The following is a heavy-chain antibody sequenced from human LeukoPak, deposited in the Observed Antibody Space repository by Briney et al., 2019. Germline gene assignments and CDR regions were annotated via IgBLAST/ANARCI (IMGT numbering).Heavy chain of an antibody. CDR2: INHSGST. Sequence: SESLSPTCAVYGGSFSGYYWSWIRQPAGKWLEWIGEINHSGSTNYNPSLKSRVTISVDTPKNQYSLKRSSVTASETAVYYCERCPLCRASAGEMPNYCAYWVQGTIVSVSS. CDR1: GGSFSGYY. CDR3: ERCPLCRASAGEMPNYCAY. J-gene: IGHJ4*02. D-gene: IGHD6-13*01. V-gene: IGHV4-34*01.